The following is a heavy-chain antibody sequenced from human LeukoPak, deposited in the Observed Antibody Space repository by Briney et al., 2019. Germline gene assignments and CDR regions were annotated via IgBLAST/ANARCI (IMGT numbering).Heavy chain of an antibody. CDR1: GFTFSSYA. V-gene: IGHV3-30-3*01. CDR2: ISYDGSNK. J-gene: IGHJ4*02. CDR3: ARAYSTAAAGTGQFDY. Sequence: GRSLRLSCAASGFTFSSYAMHWVRQAPGKGLEWVAVISYDGSNKYYADSVKGLFTISRDNSKNTLYLQMNSLRAEDTAVYYCARAYSTAAAGTGQFDYWGQGTLVTVSS. D-gene: IGHD6-13*01.